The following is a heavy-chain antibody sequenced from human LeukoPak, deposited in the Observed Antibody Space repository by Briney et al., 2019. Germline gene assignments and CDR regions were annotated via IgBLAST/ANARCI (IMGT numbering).Heavy chain of an antibody. D-gene: IGHD3-22*01. CDR3: AGGPAYLDSVPNS. CDR2: IYYTGNT. CDR1: GAYISSEPYF. J-gene: IGHJ4*02. V-gene: IGHV4-31*03. Sequence: PSETLSLTCTVSGAYISSEPYFWSWSRQHPVNGLEWLGYIYYTGNTASNPSLQSRLTISRDTSENQFSLSLTSVTAADTAVYYCAGGPAYLDSVPNSWGQGTLVTVSS.